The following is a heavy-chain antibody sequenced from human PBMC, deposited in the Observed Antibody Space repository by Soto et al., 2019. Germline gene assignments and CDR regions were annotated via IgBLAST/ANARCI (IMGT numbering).Heavy chain of an antibody. D-gene: IGHD6-13*01. J-gene: IGHJ4*02. CDR3: ARALPYSSSGDS. CDR1: VYTFTTYG. Sequence: QVQLVQSGAEVKKPGASVRVSCKASVYTFTTYGISWVRQAPGQGLEWRGWISASNGNIYYGKKFQGRVTMTTDSLTRTDYMELISLTSDDTAVYYCARALPYSSSGDSWGRVTLVTVSP. CDR2: ISASNGNI. V-gene: IGHV1-18*01.